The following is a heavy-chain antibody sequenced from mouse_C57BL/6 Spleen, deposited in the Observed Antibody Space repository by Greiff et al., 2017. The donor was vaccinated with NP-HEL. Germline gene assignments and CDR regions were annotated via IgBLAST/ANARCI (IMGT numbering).Heavy chain of an antibody. CDR2: IYIGNGYT. CDR3: ARNHYYGSSYVGYFDV. Sequence: DVQLQESGAELVRPGSSVKMSCKTSGYTFTSYGINWVKQRPGQGLEWIGYIYIGNGYTEYNEKFKGKATLTSDTSSSTAYMQLSSLTSEDSAIYFCARNHYYGSSYVGYFDVWGTGTTVTVSS. J-gene: IGHJ1*03. CDR1: GYTFTSYG. V-gene: IGHV1-58*01. D-gene: IGHD1-1*01.